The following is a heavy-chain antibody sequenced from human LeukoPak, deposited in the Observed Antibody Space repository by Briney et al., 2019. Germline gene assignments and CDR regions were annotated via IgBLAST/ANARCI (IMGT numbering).Heavy chain of an antibody. J-gene: IGHJ4*02. CDR2: NYYSGIT. V-gene: IGHV4-59*01. D-gene: IGHD6-13*01. CDR3: ARAVYDSSALDY. Sequence: PSETLSLTCTVSGSSINSFYWSWIRQPPGKGLEWIGYNYYSGITNYNPSLKSRVTISVDTSKNQLSLKLTSVTAADTAVYYCARAVYDSSALDYWGQGTLVTVSS. CDR1: GSSINSFY.